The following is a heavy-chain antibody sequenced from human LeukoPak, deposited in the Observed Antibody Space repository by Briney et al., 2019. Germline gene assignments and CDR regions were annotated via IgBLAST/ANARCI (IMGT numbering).Heavy chain of an antibody. V-gene: IGHV1-46*02. CDR2: INPSGGST. D-gene: IGHD3-22*01. CDR1: GYNFNSYH. J-gene: IGHJ4*02. CDR3: ARGIEYYYESSGYCLYY. Sequence: GASVKVSCKASGYNFNSYHMHWVRQAPGQGLEWMGIINPSGGSTNYAQKFQGRVTMTRDTSTSTVYMELSSLRSEDTAVYYCARGIEYYYESSGYCLYYWGQGTLVTVSS.